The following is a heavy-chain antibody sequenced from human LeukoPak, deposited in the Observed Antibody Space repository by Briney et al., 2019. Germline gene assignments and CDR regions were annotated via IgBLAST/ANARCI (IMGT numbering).Heavy chain of an antibody. V-gene: IGHV3-20*04. J-gene: IGHJ4*02. Sequence: PGGSLRLSCVASGFTFNSYWMTWVRQAPGKGLEWVSGINWNGDITNYADSVKGRFTISRDNSKNTLYLQMNSLRAEDTAVYYCAREVYDSSGLDYWGQGTLVTVSS. CDR1: GFTFNSYW. D-gene: IGHD3-22*01. CDR2: INWNGDIT. CDR3: AREVYDSSGLDY.